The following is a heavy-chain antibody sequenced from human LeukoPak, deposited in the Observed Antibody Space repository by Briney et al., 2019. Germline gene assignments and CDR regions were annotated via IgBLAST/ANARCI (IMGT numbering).Heavy chain of an antibody. V-gene: IGHV4-59*12. D-gene: IGHD3-10*01. J-gene: IGHJ1*01. CDR1: GGSISSYY. CDR2: IYYSGST. Sequence: SETLSLTCTVSGGSISSYYWSWIRQPPGKGLEWIGYIYYSGSTNYNPSLKSRVTISVDTSKNQFSLKLSSVTAADTAVYYCARGVLLDGSGYRGSYFQHWGQGTLVTVSS. CDR3: ARGVLLDGSGYRGSYFQH.